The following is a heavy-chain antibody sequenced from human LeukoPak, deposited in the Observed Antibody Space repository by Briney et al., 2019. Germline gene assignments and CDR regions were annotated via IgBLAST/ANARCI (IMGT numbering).Heavy chain of an antibody. CDR1: GFTFSSYW. V-gene: IGHV3-7*01. CDR3: ARDGYSSNWYFDY. CDR2: IKQDGSVK. D-gene: IGHD6-13*01. J-gene: IGHJ4*02. Sequence: PGGSLRLSCAASGFTFSSYWMSWVRQAPGKGLEWVANIKQDGSVKYYVDSVKGRITITRDNAKNSLYLQMNSLRAEDTAVYYCARDGYSSNWYFDYWGQGILVTVSS.